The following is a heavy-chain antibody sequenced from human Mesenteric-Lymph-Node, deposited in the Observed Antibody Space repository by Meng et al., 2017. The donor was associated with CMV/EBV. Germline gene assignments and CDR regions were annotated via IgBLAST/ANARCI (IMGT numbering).Heavy chain of an antibody. CDR3: ARVGGYEAEFDY. CDR2: MKPNSGNT. J-gene: IGHJ4*02. D-gene: IGHD5-12*01. Sequence: SCKASGYTFTSYDINWVRRATGQGLEWMGWMKPNSGNTNYAQKFQGRVTMTRDTSISTAYMELTSLRSEDTAVYYCARVGGYEAEFDYWGQGTLVTVSS. V-gene: IGHV1-8*01. CDR1: GYTFTSYD.